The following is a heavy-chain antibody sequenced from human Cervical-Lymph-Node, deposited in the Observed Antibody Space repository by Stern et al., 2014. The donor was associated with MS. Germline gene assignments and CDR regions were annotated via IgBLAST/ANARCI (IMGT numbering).Heavy chain of an antibody. CDR1: GGNFSNYS. CDR3: ARGWSYDILTAYSY. V-gene: IGHV1-69*01. J-gene: IGHJ4*02. D-gene: IGHD3-9*01. CDR2: IIPSFGTA. Sequence: QEQLGQSGAEVKKPGSSVKVSCKASGGNFSNYSISWVRQAPGHGLEWMGGIIPSFGTANYAQKFQGRVTITADESTSTAYMELSSLRSEDTALYYCARGWSYDILTAYSYWGQGTLVTVSS.